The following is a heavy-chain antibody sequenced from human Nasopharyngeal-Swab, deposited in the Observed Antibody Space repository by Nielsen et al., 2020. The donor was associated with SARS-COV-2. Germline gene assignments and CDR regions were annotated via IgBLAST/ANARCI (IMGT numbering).Heavy chain of an antibody. J-gene: IGHJ4*02. V-gene: IGHV3-74*01. D-gene: IGHD7-27*01. CDR2: LNGDATTV. Sequence: GESLKISCAGSGFTFSSSWLHWVRQAPGEGLVWVARLNGDATTVDYADSVKGRFTISRDNAKNTLYLQMNGLRDVDTAIYYCARAGEYRFDYWGQGTLVTVSS. CDR1: GFTFSSSW. CDR3: ARAGEYRFDY.